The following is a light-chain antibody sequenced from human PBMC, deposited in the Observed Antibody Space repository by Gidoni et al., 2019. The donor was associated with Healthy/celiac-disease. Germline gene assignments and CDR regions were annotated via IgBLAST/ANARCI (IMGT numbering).Light chain of an antibody. J-gene: IGLJ1*01. V-gene: IGLV2-14*01. CDR1: SSDVGGYNY. CDR2: EVS. CDR3: SSYTSSSSLYV. Sequence: QSALTQPASVSGSPGQSTTISCTGTSSDVGGYNYVSWYPQHPGKAPSLMIYEVSYRPSGVSNRFSGSKSGNTASLTISGLHAEDEADYCCSSYTSSSSLYVLGSGTKVTVL.